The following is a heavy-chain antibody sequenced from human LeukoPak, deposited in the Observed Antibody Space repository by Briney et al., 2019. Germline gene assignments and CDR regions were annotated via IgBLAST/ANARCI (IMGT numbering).Heavy chain of an antibody. CDR2: INHSGST. CDR1: GGSFSGYY. V-gene: IGHV4-34*01. Sequence: PSETLSLTCAVYGGSFSGYYWSWIRQPPGKGLEWIGEINHSGSTNYNPSLKSRVTISVDTSKNQFSLKLSSVTAADTAVYYCARAETDYGDYSGFDIWGQGTMVTVSS. J-gene: IGHJ3*02. CDR3: ARAETDYGDYSGFDI. D-gene: IGHD4-17*01.